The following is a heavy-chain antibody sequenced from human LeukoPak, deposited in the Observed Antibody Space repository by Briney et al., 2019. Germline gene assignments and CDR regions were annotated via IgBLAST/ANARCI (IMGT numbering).Heavy chain of an antibody. CDR2: ISWNGDII. D-gene: IGHD3-22*01. J-gene: IGHJ4*02. CDR1: GFRFDNYA. V-gene: IGHV3-9*01. Sequence: GGSLRLSCAASGFRFDNYAMHWVRQAPGKGLEWVSSISWNGDIIDSADSVKGRFTISRDNAKKSLYLQMNSLKPEDTALYYCAKDIGPLTYHYDTSGYSGAFDYWGQGTLVTVSS. CDR3: AKDIGPLTYHYDTSGYSGAFDY.